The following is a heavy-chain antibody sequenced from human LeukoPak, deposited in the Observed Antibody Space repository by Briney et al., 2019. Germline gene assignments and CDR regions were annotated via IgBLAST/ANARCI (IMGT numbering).Heavy chain of an antibody. D-gene: IGHD3-10*01. CDR3: ARDIAGSYYNGVDY. J-gene: IGHJ4*02. V-gene: IGHV3-33*01. Sequence: GGSLTLSCAASGFTIDNHGMHWVRQAPGKGLEWVAVIWYDGSKKYYGNSVKGRFTISRDNSKNTLYLQMNSLRAEDTAVYYCARDIAGSYYNGVDYWGRGTLVTVSS. CDR2: IWYDGSKK. CDR1: GFTIDNHG.